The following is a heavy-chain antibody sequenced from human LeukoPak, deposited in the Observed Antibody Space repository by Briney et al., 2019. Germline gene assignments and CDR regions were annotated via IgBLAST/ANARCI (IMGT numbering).Heavy chain of an antibody. CDR3: ATDQYSSGWSFDY. CDR1: GFTFSIYG. D-gene: IGHD6-19*01. CDR2: ISYHGSNK. J-gene: IGHJ4*02. Sequence: GGSLRLSCAASGFTFSIYGRQCVRHAPGKGGEWVAVISYHGSNKYYADSVKGRFTISRDNSKNTLYLQMNSLSAEDTAVYYCATDQYSSGWSFDYWGQGTLVTVSS. V-gene: IGHV3-30*03.